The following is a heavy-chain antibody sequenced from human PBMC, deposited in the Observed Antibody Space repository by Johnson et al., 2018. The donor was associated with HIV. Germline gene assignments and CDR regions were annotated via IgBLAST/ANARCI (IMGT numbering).Heavy chain of an antibody. CDR3: ATEQWSSSWTNDAFAM. CDR1: GFIFRSYG. Sequence: QVQLVESGGGVVQPGRSLRLSCAASGFIFRSYGIDWVRQAPGKGLEWVAVIWSDGSNKYYADSVKGRFTISRDNSRNTLYLQMKRLRVEDTAVYYCATEQWSSSWTNDAFAMWGQGTMVTVSS. V-gene: IGHV3-33*01. CDR2: IWSDGSNK. D-gene: IGHD6-13*01. J-gene: IGHJ3*02.